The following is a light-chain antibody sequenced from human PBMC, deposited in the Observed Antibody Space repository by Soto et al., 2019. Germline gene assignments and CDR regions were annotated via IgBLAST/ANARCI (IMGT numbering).Light chain of an antibody. Sequence: AIRMTQSPSPFSASTGDRVSITCRATQDIGTYLAWYQQIPGKAPKLLIYDASTLQTGVPSRFRDSGSGTDLTLTISYLQSEDFGTYYCQQFYNYPRTFGKSTKVDI. V-gene: IGKV1-8*01. CDR2: DAS. CDR1: QDIGTY. J-gene: IGKJ1*01. CDR3: QQFYNYPRT.